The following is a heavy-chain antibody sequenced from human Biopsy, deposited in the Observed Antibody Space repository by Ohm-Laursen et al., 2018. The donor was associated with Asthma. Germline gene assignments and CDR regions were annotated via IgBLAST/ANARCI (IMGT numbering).Heavy chain of an antibody. CDR2: ISWNSGSI. J-gene: IGHJ4*02. V-gene: IGHV3-9*01. Sequence: SLRLSCSASGFTFDDYGMHWVRQAPGKGLEWVSGISWNSGSIGYADSVKGRFTISRDNSKNTLYLQMNSLRAEDTAVYYCATFPYGDYLPLDYWGQGTLVTVSS. CDR3: ATFPYGDYLPLDY. CDR1: GFTFDDYG. D-gene: IGHD4-17*01.